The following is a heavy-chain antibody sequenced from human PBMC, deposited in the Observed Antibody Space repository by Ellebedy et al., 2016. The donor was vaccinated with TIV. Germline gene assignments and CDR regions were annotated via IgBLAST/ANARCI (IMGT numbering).Heavy chain of an antibody. CDR3: AKAVGTGGNPNWYFDL. CDR2: ISCSGGST. Sequence: GESLKISCAASGFTFSSYAMSWVRQAPGKGLEWVSGISCSGGSTYYADSVKGRFTISRDNSRNTLYLQMNSLRAEDTAIYYCAKAVGTGGNPNWYFDLWGRGTLVTVSS. D-gene: IGHD4-23*01. J-gene: IGHJ2*01. V-gene: IGHV3-23*01. CDR1: GFTFSSYA.